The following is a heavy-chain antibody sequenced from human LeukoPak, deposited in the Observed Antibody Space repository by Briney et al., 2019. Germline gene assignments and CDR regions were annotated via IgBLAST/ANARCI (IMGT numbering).Heavy chain of an antibody. V-gene: IGHV3-30*02. Sequence: GGSLRLSCAASGFTFSSYGMHWVRQAPGKGLEWVAFIRYDGSNKYYADSVKGRFTISRDNSKNTLYLQMNSLRAEDTAVYYCAKDQVVTYYDILTGYNPPKGDAFDIWGQGTMVTVSS. J-gene: IGHJ3*02. CDR2: IRYDGSNK. CDR3: AKDQVVTYYDILTGYNPPKGDAFDI. CDR1: GFTFSSYG. D-gene: IGHD3-9*01.